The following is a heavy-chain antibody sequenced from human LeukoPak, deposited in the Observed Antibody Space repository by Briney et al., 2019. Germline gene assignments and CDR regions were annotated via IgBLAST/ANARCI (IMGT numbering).Heavy chain of an antibody. J-gene: IGHJ4*02. CDR3: TRALRYDDSSGYYAY. V-gene: IGHV1-2*02. Sequence: GSVKVSCKASGYTFTGHYMHWVRQAPGQGPEWMGWINPKSGVTNYAQTLQGRVTMTRDTSSSMVYMELSRLTTDDTAVYFCTRALRYDDSSGYYAYWGQGTLVTVS. D-gene: IGHD3-22*01. CDR2: INPKSGVT. CDR1: GYTFTGHY.